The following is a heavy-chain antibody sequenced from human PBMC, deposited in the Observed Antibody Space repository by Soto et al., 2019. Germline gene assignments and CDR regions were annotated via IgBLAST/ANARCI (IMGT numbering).Heavy chain of an antibody. J-gene: IGHJ4*02. D-gene: IGHD3-3*01. Sequence: QVLLVQSGAEVKKPGSSVKISCKASGGSFGNSAINWVRQTPGQGLEWLGGFIPVYRTLNYAQKFQGRVTITADESTGTAYVTLSRLASNDTAVYYCATGVIWIGYFAVDSWGQGTRVTVSS. V-gene: IGHV1-69*01. CDR3: ATGVIWIGYFAVDS. CDR1: GGSFGNSA. CDR2: FIPVYRTL.